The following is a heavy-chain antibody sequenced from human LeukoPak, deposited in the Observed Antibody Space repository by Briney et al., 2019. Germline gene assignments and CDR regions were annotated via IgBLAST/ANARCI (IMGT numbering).Heavy chain of an antibody. D-gene: IGHD3-10*01. V-gene: IGHV3-23*01. J-gene: IGHJ4*02. CDR1: GFTFSSYA. CDR2: ISGSGGST. Sequence: GALRLSCAASGFTFSSYAMSWVRQAPGKGLEWVSAISGSGGSTYYADSVKGRFTISRDNSKNTLYLQMNSLRAEDAAVYYCAKDHDGSSNDYWGQGTLVTVSS. CDR3: AKDHDGSSNDY.